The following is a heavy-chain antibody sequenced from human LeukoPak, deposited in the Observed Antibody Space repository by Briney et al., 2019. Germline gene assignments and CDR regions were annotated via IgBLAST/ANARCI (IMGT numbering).Heavy chain of an antibody. V-gene: IGHV3-9*01. D-gene: IGHD3-22*01. CDR1: GFTFDDYA. Sequence: PGRSLRLSCAASGFTFDDYAMHWVRQAPGKGLEWVSGISWNSGSIGYADSVKGRFTISRDNAKNSLYLQMNSLRAEDTAFYYCAKDWSYDSSGADHWGQGTLVTVSS. CDR2: ISWNSGSI. J-gene: IGHJ5*02. CDR3: AKDWSYDSSGADH.